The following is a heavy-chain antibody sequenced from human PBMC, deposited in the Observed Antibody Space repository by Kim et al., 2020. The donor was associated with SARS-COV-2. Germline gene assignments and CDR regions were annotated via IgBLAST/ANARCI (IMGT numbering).Heavy chain of an antibody. CDR3: AKEGYDNYYDSSGYLDY. D-gene: IGHD3-22*01. CDR1: GFTFSSYG. Sequence: GGSLRLSCAASGFTFSSYGMHWVRQAPGKGLEWVAVISYDGSNKYYADSVKGRFTISRDNSKNTLYLQMNSLRAEDTAVYYCAKEGYDNYYDSSGYLDYWGQGTLVTVSS. CDR2: ISYDGSNK. V-gene: IGHV3-30*18. J-gene: IGHJ4*02.